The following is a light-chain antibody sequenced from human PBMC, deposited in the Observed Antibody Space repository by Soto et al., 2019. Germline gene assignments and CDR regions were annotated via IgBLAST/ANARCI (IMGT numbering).Light chain of an antibody. CDR2: DND. Sequence: QSVLTQPPSVSAAPGQKVTISCSGSSSNLGNNYVSWYQQFPDTAPKLLIYDNDKRPSGIPDRFSGSKSGTSATLGITGLQTGDEADYYCGTWDSSLSVVFGGGTKVTVL. V-gene: IGLV1-51*01. CDR3: GTWDSSLSVV. J-gene: IGLJ2*01. CDR1: SSNLGNNY.